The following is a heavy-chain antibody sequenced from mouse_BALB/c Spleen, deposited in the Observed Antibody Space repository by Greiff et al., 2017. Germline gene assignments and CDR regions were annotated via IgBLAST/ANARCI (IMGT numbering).Heavy chain of an antibody. CDR3: ARMVYDYDDSPWYFDV. Sequence: EVQVVESGGGLVQPGGSRKLSCAASGFTFSSFGMHWVRQAPEKGLEWVAYISSGSSTIYYADTVKGRFTISRDNPKNTLFLQMTSLRSEDTAMYYCARMVYDYDDSPWYFDVWGAGTTVTVSS. V-gene: IGHV5-17*02. D-gene: IGHD2-4*01. CDR2: ISSGSSTI. J-gene: IGHJ1*01. CDR1: GFTFSSFG.